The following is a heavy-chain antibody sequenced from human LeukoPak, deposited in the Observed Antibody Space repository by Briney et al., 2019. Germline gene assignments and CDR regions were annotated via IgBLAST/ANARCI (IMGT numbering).Heavy chain of an antibody. V-gene: IGHV5-51*01. D-gene: IGHD5-18*01. CDR1: GYSFTSYW. Sequence: GESLKISCKGSGYSFTSYWIGWVRQMPGKGLEWMGIIYPGDSDTRYSPSFQGQVTISAGKSISTAYLQWSSLKASDTAMYYCARRDKGYSYGYWFDPWGQGTLVTVSS. CDR2: IYPGDSDT. CDR3: ARRDKGYSYGYWFDP. J-gene: IGHJ5*02.